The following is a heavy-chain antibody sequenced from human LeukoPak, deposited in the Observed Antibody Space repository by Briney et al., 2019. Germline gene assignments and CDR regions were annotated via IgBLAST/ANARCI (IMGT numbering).Heavy chain of an antibody. Sequence: GGSLRLSCAASEFTFSSYAMHWVRQAPGKGLEWVAVISYDESNKYYADSVKGRFTISRDNSKNTLYLQMNSLRAEDTAVYYCARGGGLDVWGQGATVTVSS. CDR3: ARGGGLDV. CDR2: ISYDESNK. J-gene: IGHJ6*02. CDR1: EFTFSSYA. D-gene: IGHD3-16*01. V-gene: IGHV3-30*04.